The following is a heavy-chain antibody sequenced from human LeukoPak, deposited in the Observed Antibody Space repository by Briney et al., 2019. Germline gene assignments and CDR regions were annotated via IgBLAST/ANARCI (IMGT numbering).Heavy chain of an antibody. CDR2: IHTSGNT. V-gene: IGHV4-61*09. J-gene: IGHJ6*03. CDR3: ARSRGDRYSSSWYSGGGHYYMDV. Sequence: SETLSLTCTVSGGSISSGSYCWSWIRQPAGKGLEWIGHIHTSGNTNYNSSLKSRVTISVDTSKNQFSLKLSSVTAADTAVYYCARSRGDRYSSSWYSGGGHYYMDVWGKGTTVTVSS. CDR1: GGSISSGSYC. D-gene: IGHD6-13*01.